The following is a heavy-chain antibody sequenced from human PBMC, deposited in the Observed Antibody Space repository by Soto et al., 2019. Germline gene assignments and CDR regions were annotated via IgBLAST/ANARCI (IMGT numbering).Heavy chain of an antibody. CDR1: GGPISSYY. CDR3: ARVVGLEYYYDSIVFAY. Sequence: SETLSLTCTVSGGPISSYYWSWIRQPPGKGLECIVYIYYSRSTNYNPSLKSRVTISVDTSKNHFSLKLSSVTAADTSVYYCARVVGLEYYYDSIVFAYWGQGSLVTVSS. J-gene: IGHJ4*02. CDR2: IYYSRST. D-gene: IGHD3-22*01. V-gene: IGHV4-59*01.